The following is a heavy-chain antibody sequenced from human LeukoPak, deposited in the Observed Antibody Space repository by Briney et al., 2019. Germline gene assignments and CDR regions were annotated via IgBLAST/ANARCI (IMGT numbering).Heavy chain of an antibody. CDR2: INPSSGGT. J-gene: IGHJ4*02. CDR1: GYTFSAYY. Sequence: ASVKVSCKASGYTFSAYYMHWVRQAPGQGLEWMGWINPSSGGTNYAQKFQGRVTMTRDMSTSTVYMELSSLRSEDTAVYYCARSSVVTAMVHLEYWGQGTLVTVSS. V-gene: IGHV1-2*02. D-gene: IGHD2-21*02. CDR3: ARSSVVTAMVHLEY.